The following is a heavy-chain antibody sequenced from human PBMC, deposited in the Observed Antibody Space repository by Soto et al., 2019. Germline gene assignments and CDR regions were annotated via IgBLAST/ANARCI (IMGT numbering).Heavy chain of an antibody. J-gene: IGHJ4*01. Sequence: GGSLRLSCAASGFTFSSYAMHWVRQAPGKGLEWVAVISYDGSNKYYADSVKGRFTISRDNSKNTLYLQMNSLRAEDTAVYYCARDDFGAGAAADNWGQGTMVTVSS. D-gene: IGHD3-10*01. CDR2: ISYDGSNK. CDR3: ARDDFGAGAAADN. CDR1: GFTFSSYA. V-gene: IGHV3-30*04.